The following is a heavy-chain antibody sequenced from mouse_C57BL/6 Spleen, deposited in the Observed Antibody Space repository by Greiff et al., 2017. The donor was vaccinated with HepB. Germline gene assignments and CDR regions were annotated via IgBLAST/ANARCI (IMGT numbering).Heavy chain of an antibody. J-gene: IGHJ4*01. Sequence: EVQLQQSGPELVKPGASVKISCKASGYSFTGYYMNWVKQSPEKSLEWIGEINPSTGGTTYNQKFKAKATLTVDKSSSTAYMQLKSLTSEDSAVYYWASITKSYYAMDYWGQGTSVTVSS. D-gene: IGHD1-1*01. V-gene: IGHV1-42*01. CDR2: INPSTGGT. CDR3: ASITKSYYAMDY. CDR1: GYSFTGYY.